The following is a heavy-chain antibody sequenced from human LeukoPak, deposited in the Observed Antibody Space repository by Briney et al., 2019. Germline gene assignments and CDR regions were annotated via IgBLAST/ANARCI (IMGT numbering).Heavy chain of an antibody. D-gene: IGHD5-12*01. Sequence: PSETLSLTCTVSGGSISSYYWSWIRQPPGKGLEWIGYIYYSGSTYYNPSLKSRVTISVDTPKNQFSLKLSSVTAADTAVYYCARGYAHFDYWGQGTLVTFSS. CDR3: ARGYAHFDY. J-gene: IGHJ4*02. CDR2: IYYSGST. V-gene: IGHV4-59*06. CDR1: GGSISSYY.